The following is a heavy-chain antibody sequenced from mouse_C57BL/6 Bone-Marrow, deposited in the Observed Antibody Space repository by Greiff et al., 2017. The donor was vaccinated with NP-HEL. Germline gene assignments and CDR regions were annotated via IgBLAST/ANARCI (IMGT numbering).Heavy chain of an antibody. Sequence: LVESGAELARPGASVKLSCKASGYTFTSYGLSWVKQRTGQGLEWIGEIYPRSGNTYYNEKFKGKATLTADKSSSTAYMELRSLTAEDSAVYFCARRENYYGSSYGYFDVWGTGTTVTVSS. CDR2: IYPRSGNT. D-gene: IGHD1-1*01. V-gene: IGHV1-81*01. J-gene: IGHJ1*03. CDR1: GYTFTSYG. CDR3: ARRENYYGSSYGYFDV.